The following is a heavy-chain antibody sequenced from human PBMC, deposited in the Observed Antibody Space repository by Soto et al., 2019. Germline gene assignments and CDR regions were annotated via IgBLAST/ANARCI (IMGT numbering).Heavy chain of an antibody. J-gene: IGHJ4*02. CDR2: IIPIFGTA. Sequence: SVKVSCKASGGTFSSYAISWVRQAPGQGLEWMGGIIPIFGTANYAQKFQGRVTITADESTSTAYMELSSLRSEDTAVYYCAREVQLWHYFDYRGQGTLVTVSS. V-gene: IGHV1-69*13. CDR1: GGTFSSYA. D-gene: IGHD5-18*01. CDR3: AREVQLWHYFDY.